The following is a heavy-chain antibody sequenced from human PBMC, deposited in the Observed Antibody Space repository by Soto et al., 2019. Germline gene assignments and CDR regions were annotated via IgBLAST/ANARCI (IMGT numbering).Heavy chain of an antibody. CDR3: AKEAPFFWHFFDT. Sequence: GGSLRLSCAASGFTFRTYGMHWVRQAPGKGLEWVAFISDDGSQKYYGDSVKGRFTISRDNSKNTLSLRMISLRTEDTSVYYCAKEAPFFWHFFDTWGQGTLVTVSS. CDR1: GFTFRTYG. D-gene: IGHD3-3*01. V-gene: IGHV3-30*18. J-gene: IGHJ4*02. CDR2: ISDDGSQK.